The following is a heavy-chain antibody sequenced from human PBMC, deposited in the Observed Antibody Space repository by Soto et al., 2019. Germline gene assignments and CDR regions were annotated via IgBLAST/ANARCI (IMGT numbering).Heavy chain of an antibody. V-gene: IGHV3-9*01. CDR1: GFTFDDYA. CDR3: VKDESINWYSGHFRH. Sequence: GGSLRLSCAASGFTFDDYAMHWVRQVPGKGLEWDSGINWNSGSIGYGDSVKGRFAISRDNAKNSLHLQMNSLSAEDTAFYYCVKDESINWYSGHFRHWGQGTLVTVSS. CDR2: INWNSGSI. J-gene: IGHJ1*01. D-gene: IGHD6-13*01.